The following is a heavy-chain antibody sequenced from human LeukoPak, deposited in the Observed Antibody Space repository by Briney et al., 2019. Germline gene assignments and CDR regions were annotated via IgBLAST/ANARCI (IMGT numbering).Heavy chain of an antibody. CDR1: GGSISSSNW. D-gene: IGHD6-13*01. Sequence: SETLSLTCAVSGGSISSSNWWSWVRQPPGKGLEWIGEIYHSGSTNYNPSLKSRVTISVDKSKNQFSLKLSSVTAADTAVYYCAIRVLAAAAWFDPWGQGTLVTVSS. V-gene: IGHV4-4*02. CDR2: IYHSGST. J-gene: IGHJ5*02. CDR3: AIRVLAAAAWFDP.